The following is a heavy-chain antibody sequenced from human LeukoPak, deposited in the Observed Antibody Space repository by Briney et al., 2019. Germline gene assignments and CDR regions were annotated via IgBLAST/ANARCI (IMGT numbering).Heavy chain of an antibody. CDR3: AREGTIVVVVAALTYYFDH. CDR2: ISYDGSNK. Sequence: GGSLRLSCAASGFTFSSYAMHWVRQAPGKGLEWVAVISYDGSNKYYADSVKGRFTISRDKSKNTLYLQTNSLRAEDTAMYYCAREGTIVVVVAALTYYFDHWGQGTLVTVSS. CDR1: GFTFSSYA. V-gene: IGHV3-30-3*01. J-gene: IGHJ4*02. D-gene: IGHD2-15*01.